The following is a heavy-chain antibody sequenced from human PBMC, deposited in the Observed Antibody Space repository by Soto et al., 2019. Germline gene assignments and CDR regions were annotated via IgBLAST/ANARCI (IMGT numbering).Heavy chain of an antibody. CDR3: ARRRGPASRSVLGMDV. CDR2: INHSGST. CDR1: GGSFSGYY. J-gene: IGHJ6*02. Sequence: QVQLQQWGAGLLKPSETLSLTCAVYGGSFSGYYWSWIRQPPGKGLEWIGEINHSGSTNYNPSLKSGVTISVDTSKNQFSLKLSSVTAAGTAVYYCARRRGPASRSVLGMDVWGQGTTVTVSS. V-gene: IGHV4-34*01. D-gene: IGHD6-13*01.